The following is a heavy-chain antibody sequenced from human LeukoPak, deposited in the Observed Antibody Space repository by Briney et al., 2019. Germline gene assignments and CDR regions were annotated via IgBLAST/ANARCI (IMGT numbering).Heavy chain of an antibody. CDR3: ARDRGVDYCSGGSCSHYYYYMDV. CDR1: GGTFSGYA. CDR2: INPNSGGT. J-gene: IGHJ6*03. V-gene: IGHV1-2*02. Sequence: ASVKVSCKASGGTFSGYAISWVRQAPGQGLEWMGWINPNSGGTNYAQKFQGRVTMTRDTSISTAYMELSRLRSDDTAVYYCARDRGVDYCSGGSCSHYYYYMDVWGKGTTVTISS. D-gene: IGHD2-15*01.